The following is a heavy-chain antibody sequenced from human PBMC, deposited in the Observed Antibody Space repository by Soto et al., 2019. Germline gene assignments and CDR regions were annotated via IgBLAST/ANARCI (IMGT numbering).Heavy chain of an antibody. Sequence: ASVKVSCSASGYTLTGYYMNRVRQAPGHGLARIGWISHTIGGRKYAQKDHAWFAMTSNMSISTAYMALSRLRSDDTAVYYCDRSPTSYGVYDNYYWGQ. CDR2: ISHTIGGR. V-gene: IGHV1-2*04. D-gene: IGHD4-17*01. CDR3: DRSPTSYGVYDNYY. J-gene: IGHJ4*02. CDR1: GYTLTGYY.